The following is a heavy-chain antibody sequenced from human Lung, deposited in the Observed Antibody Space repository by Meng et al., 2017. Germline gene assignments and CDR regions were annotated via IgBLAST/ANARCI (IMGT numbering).Heavy chain of an antibody. Sequence: GGSLRLSCAASGFTVSDTYMTWVRQAPGKGLEWVSLIQSGGRTYYADSVRGRFTISRDSSKNTLSLQMNSVRADDTAVYFCARGVGSGLYFYYFDYWGQGTVVTVSS. CDR3: ARGVGSGLYFYYFDY. D-gene: IGHD6-19*01. V-gene: IGHV3-66*02. J-gene: IGHJ4*02. CDR1: GFTVSDTY. CDR2: IQSGGRT.